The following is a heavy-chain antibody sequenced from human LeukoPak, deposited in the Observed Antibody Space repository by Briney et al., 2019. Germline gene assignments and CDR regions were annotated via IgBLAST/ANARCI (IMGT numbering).Heavy chain of an antibody. CDR3: ARVSPHLIPSRNCSSTSCYPGYYYYYYYMDV. CDR2: IYYSGST. D-gene: IGHD2-2*01. Sequence: SQTLSLTCTVSGGSISSGGYYWSWIRQHPGKGLEWIGYIYYSGSTYYNPSLKSRVTISVDTSKNQFSLKLSSVTAADTAVYYCARVSPHLIPSRNCSSTSCYPGYYYYYYYMDVWGKGTTVTVSS. J-gene: IGHJ6*03. CDR1: GGSISSGGYY. V-gene: IGHV4-31*03.